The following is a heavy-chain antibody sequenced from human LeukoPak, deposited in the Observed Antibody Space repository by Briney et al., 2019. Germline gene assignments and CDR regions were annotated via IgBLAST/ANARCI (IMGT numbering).Heavy chain of an antibody. CDR1: GGSISSYY. Sequence: PSETLSLTCTVSGGSISSYYWSWIRQPPGKGLEWTGYIYYSGSTNYNPSLKSRLTISVDTSKNQFSLKLSSVTAADTAVYYCARDVYCGGDCSYFDYWGQGTLVTVSS. D-gene: IGHD2-21*02. J-gene: IGHJ4*02. V-gene: IGHV4-59*01. CDR3: ARDVYCGGDCSYFDY. CDR2: IYYSGST.